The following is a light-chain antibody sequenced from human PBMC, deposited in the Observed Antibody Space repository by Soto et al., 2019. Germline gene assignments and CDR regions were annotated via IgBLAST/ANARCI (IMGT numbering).Light chain of an antibody. CDR1: QSVSSY. V-gene: IGKV3-11*01. CDR3: QQRGNWPRT. J-gene: IGKJ2*01. CDR2: DAS. Sequence: EIVLTQSPATLSLSPGERATLSCRASQSVSSYLAWYQQKPGQAPRLLIYDASNRATGIPARFSGSASGTDFTLTISSLEPEDSAVYYCQQRGNWPRTFGQGTKLEIK.